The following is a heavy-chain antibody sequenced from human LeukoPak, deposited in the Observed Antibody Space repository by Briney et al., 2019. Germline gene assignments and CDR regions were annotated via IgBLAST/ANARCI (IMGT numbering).Heavy chain of an antibody. Sequence: GGSLRLSCAASGFTFSEHSMNWVRQAPGKGLEWVSSISSGSDYIYYADSVSGRFTISRDNARNSLYLQMSSLRAEDAAVYYCASGAQYYYGLDVWGQGTTVTVSS. V-gene: IGHV3-21*01. D-gene: IGHD3-10*01. CDR2: ISSGSDYI. CDR3: ASGAQYYYGLDV. CDR1: GFTFSEHS. J-gene: IGHJ6*02.